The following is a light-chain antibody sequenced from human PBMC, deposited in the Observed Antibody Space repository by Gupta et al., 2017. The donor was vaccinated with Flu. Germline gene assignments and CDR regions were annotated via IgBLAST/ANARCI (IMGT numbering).Light chain of an antibody. V-gene: IGKV3-15*01. CDR3: QQSNKWPRT. Sequence: EIVLTQSPVTLSVSPGERVTLSCRASQTVSSNLAWYQQRPGQAPRLLIYGASTRATGIPARFSGSGFGTEFTLTITSLQSEDCAVYYCQQSNKWPRTFGQGTKVEFK. CDR1: QTVSSN. CDR2: GAS. J-gene: IGKJ1*01.